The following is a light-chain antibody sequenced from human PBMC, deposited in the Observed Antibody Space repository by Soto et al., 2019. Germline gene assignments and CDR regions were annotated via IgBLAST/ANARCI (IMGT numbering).Light chain of an antibody. V-gene: IGKV3-20*01. CDR3: HQYDIGLT. Sequence: EIVLTQSPGTRSLSPGERATLSCRASQSVSSSYLAWYQQKPGQAPRLLIYGASSSATGIPDRFSGSGSRTDFTLTISRLEPEDFAVYYCHQYDIGLTFGGGTKVEIK. CDR1: QSVSSSY. CDR2: GAS. J-gene: IGKJ4*01.